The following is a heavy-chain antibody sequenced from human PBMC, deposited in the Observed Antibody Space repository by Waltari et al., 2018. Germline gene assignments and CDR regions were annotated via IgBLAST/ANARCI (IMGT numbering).Heavy chain of an antibody. CDR3: ARRRSSFDP. Sequence: QLQLQESGPGLVKPSETLSITCTVSGGSISSSSYYWGWIRQPTGKGLEWIGSIYYSGSTYYNPSLKSRVTISVDTSKNQFSLKLSSVTAADTAVYYCARRRSSFDPWGQGTLVTVSS. CDR1: GGSISSSSYY. CDR2: IYYSGST. D-gene: IGHD6-6*01. V-gene: IGHV4-39*01. J-gene: IGHJ5*02.